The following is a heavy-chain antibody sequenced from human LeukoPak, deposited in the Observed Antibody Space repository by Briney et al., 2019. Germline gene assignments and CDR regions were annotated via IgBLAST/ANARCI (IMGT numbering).Heavy chain of an antibody. J-gene: IGHJ3*02. D-gene: IGHD3-3*01. CDR3: ARDFSIYGNAFDI. Sequence: ASVKVSCKVSGYTLTELSMHWVRQAPGKGLEWMGGFDPEDGETIYAQKFQGRVTMTEDTSTDTAYMELRSLRSDDTAVYYCARDFSIYGNAFDIWGQGTMVTVSS. CDR2: FDPEDGET. V-gene: IGHV1-24*01. CDR1: GYTLTELS.